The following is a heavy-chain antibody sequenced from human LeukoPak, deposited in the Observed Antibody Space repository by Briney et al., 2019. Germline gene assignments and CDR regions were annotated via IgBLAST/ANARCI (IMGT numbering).Heavy chain of an antibody. J-gene: IGHJ4*02. CDR3: ARQLVTTGHFDY. CDR2: IYYSGSP. V-gene: IGHV4-39*01. CDR1: GGSISSSFCY. D-gene: IGHD1-1*01. Sequence: PSETLSLTCTVSGGSISSSFCYWGWIRQPPGKGLEWIGRIYYSGSPSYNPSLKSRVTFSVDMSNNQFSLKLTSVTAADTAVYYCARQLVTTGHFDYWGQGTLVTVSS.